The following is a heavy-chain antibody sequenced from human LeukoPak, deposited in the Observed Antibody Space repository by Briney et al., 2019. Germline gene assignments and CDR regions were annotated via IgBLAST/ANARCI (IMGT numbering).Heavy chain of an antibody. CDR2: IYTSGST. D-gene: IGHD3-10*01. CDR3: AKHPWFGEFWYFDL. J-gene: IGHJ2*01. V-gene: IGHV4-61*02. Sequence: SQTLSLTCTVSGGSISSDNYYWSWIRQPAGKGLEWIGRIYTSGSTNYNPSLKSRVTMSLDTSKNQFSLNLSSVTAADTAVYYCAKHPWFGEFWYFDLWGRGTLVTVSS. CDR1: GGSISSDNYY.